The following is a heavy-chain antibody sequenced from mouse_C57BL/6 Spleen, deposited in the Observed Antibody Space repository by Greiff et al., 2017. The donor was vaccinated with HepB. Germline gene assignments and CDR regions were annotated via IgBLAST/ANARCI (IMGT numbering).Heavy chain of an antibody. CDR3: ARWGVVVNWYFDV. V-gene: IGHV1-72*01. D-gene: IGHD1-1*01. Sequence: QVQLKQPGAELVKPGASVKLSCKASGYTFTSYWMHWVKQRPGRGLEWIGRIDPNSGGTKYNEKFKSKATLTVDKPSSTAYMQLSSLTSEDSAVYYCARWGVVVNWYFDVWGTGTTVTVSS. CDR2: IDPNSGGT. J-gene: IGHJ1*03. CDR1: GYTFTSYW.